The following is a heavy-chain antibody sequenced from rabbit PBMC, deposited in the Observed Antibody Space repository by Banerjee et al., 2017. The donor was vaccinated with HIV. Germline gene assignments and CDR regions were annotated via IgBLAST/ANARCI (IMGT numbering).Heavy chain of an antibody. CDR3: ARDLAAVIGWNFNL. CDR1: GFSFSNKYV. D-gene: IGHD1-1*01. V-gene: IGHV1S45*01. J-gene: IGHJ4*01. Sequence: QEQLEESGGDLVKPEGSLTLTCTASGFSFSNKYVMCWVRQAPGKGLEWIACINTSSGNTVYASWAKGRFTISRTSSATVTLQMTSLTAADTATYFCARDLAAVIGWNFNLWGPGTLVTVS. CDR2: INTSSGNT.